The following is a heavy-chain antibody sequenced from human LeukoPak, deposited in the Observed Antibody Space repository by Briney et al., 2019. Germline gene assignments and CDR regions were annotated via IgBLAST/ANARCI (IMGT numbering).Heavy chain of an antibody. CDR3: ATERVVVPADPDDY. V-gene: IGHV3-21*01. CDR2: ISSTSSYI. J-gene: IGHJ4*02. Sequence: GGSLRLSCAASGFTFSSYSMNWVRQAPGKGLEWVSSISSTSSYIYYADSVKGRFTISRDNAKNSLYLQMNSLRAEDTAVYYCATERVVVPADPDDYWGQGTLVTVSS. CDR1: GFTFSSYS. D-gene: IGHD2-2*01.